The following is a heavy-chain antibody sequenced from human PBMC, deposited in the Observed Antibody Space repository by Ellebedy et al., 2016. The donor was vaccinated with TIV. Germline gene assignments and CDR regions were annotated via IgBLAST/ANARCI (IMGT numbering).Heavy chain of an antibody. V-gene: IGHV1-2*02. CDR3: ARDQEASQYYYGSGTYIVWFDP. Sequence: ASVKVSCKASGYTFTGYYMHWVRQVPGQGLEWMGWINPNSGGTKYAQNFQGRVTMTTDTSTSTAYMELRSLRSDETAVYYCARDQEASQYYYGSGTYIVWFDPWGPGTLVTVSS. CDR2: INPNSGGT. J-gene: IGHJ5*02. D-gene: IGHD3-10*01. CDR1: GYTFTGYY.